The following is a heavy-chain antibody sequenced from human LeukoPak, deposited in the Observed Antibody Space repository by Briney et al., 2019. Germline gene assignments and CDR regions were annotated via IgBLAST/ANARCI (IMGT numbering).Heavy chain of an antibody. CDR3: AREIAVIAAAGTFDY. CDR2: IIPIFGTA. Sequence: SVKVSCKASGGTFSSYAISWVRQAPGQGLEWMGGIIPIFGTANYAQKIQGRVTITADESTSTAYMELSSLRSEDTAVYYCAREIAVIAAAGTFDYWGQGTLVTVSS. CDR1: GGTFSSYA. V-gene: IGHV1-69*13. J-gene: IGHJ4*02. D-gene: IGHD6-13*01.